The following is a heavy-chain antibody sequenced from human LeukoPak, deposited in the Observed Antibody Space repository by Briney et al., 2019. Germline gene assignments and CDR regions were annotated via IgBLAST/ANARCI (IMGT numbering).Heavy chain of an antibody. D-gene: IGHD3-22*01. CDR1: GGSISSYY. Sequence: SETLSLTCTVSGGSISSYYWSWIRQPPGKGLEWIGYIYYSGSTNYNPSLKSRVTISVDTSKNQFSLKLSSVTAADTAVYYCARQGLGGYDLDYWGQGTLVTVSS. V-gene: IGHV4-59*08. CDR2: IYYSGST. J-gene: IGHJ4*02. CDR3: ARQGLGGYDLDY.